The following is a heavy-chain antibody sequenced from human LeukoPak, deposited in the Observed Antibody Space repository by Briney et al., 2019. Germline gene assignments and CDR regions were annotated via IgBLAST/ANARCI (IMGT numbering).Heavy chain of an antibody. CDR1: GGSISSNIW. CDR2: IYHSGST. CDR3: ASKVNCSGGRCPTGAFDI. Sequence: SETLSLTCAVSGGSISSNIWWSWVRRPPGKGLEWIGEIYHSGSTNSNPSLKSRVTISVDKSRNQFSLKLSSVTAADTAVYYCASKVNCSGGRCPTGAFDIWGQGTMVTVSS. J-gene: IGHJ3*02. D-gene: IGHD2-15*01. V-gene: IGHV4-4*02.